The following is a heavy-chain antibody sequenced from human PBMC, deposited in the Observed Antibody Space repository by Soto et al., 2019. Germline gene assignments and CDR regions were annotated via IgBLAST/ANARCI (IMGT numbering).Heavy chain of an antibody. J-gene: IGHJ3*01. Sequence: EVQLVESGGGLIQPGGSLRLSCAASGFTVSSTFMMWVRQAPGKGLEWVSSLYRGVSTYYADAVDGRFIVSRDSPENTLYLQMNSLRGDDTAVYYCARARVEVPAHPRLDSFDLWGPGTVVSVSS. CDR2: LYRGVST. CDR3: ARARVEVPAHPRLDSFDL. CDR1: GFTVSSTF. V-gene: IGHV3-53*01.